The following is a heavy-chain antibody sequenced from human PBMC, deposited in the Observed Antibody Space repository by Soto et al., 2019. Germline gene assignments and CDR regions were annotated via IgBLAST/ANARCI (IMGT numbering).Heavy chain of an antibody. J-gene: IGHJ4*02. CDR3: ARFAREENPKVGSWYYFDY. V-gene: IGHV4-31*03. CDR2: IYYSGRT. D-gene: IGHD6-13*01. Sequence: SETLSLTGTVSGGSISSGGYFWSLVRQHPGKGLEWIGNIYYSGRTYYNPSLKSRVTISVDTSKNQFSLKLSSVTAADTAVYYCARFAREENPKVGSWYYFDYWGQGTRVTVSS. CDR1: GGSISSGGYF.